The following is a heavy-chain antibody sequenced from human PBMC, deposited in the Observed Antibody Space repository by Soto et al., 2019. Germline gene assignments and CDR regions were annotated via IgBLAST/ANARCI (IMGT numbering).Heavy chain of an antibody. Sequence: PGGSLRLSCAASGFTFSSYAMSWVRQAPGKGLEWVSAISGSGGSTYYADSVKGRFTISRDNSKNTLYLQMNSLRAEDTAVYYCAKVREQQLAHHMSLYYFDYWGQGTLVTVSS. CDR3: AKVREQQLAHHMSLYYFDY. D-gene: IGHD6-13*01. CDR2: ISGSGGST. J-gene: IGHJ4*02. CDR1: GFTFSSYA. V-gene: IGHV3-23*01.